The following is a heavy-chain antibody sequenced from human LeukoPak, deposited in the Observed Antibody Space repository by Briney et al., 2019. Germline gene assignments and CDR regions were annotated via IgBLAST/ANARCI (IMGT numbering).Heavy chain of an antibody. J-gene: IGHJ6*03. Sequence: ASVKVSCKASGYTFTSYYMHWVRQAPGQGLEWMGIINPSGGSTSYAQKFQGRVTMTRDTSISTAYMELSRLRSDDTAVYYCARGRDHDSSGYLSYYYYYMDVWGKGTTVTISS. D-gene: IGHD3-22*01. V-gene: IGHV1-46*01. CDR2: INPSGGST. CDR3: ARGRDHDSSGYLSYYYYYMDV. CDR1: GYTFTSYY.